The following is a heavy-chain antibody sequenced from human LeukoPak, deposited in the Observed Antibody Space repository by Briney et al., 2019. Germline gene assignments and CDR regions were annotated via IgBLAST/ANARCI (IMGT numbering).Heavy chain of an antibody. CDR1: GYSFTSYW. D-gene: IGHD2-8*02. CDR3: ARQGGLLAGENWFDP. J-gene: IGHJ5*02. V-gene: IGHV5-51*01. Sequence: GESLKISCKGSGYSFTSYWIGWVRQMPGKGLEWMVIIYPGDSDTRYSPSFQGQVTISADKSISTAYLQWSSLKASDTAMYYCARQGGLLAGENWFDPWGQGTLVTVSS. CDR2: IYPGDSDT.